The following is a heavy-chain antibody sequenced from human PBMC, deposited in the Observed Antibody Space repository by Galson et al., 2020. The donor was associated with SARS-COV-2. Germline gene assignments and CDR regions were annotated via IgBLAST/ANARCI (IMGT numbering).Heavy chain of an antibody. J-gene: IGHJ4*02. Sequence: SETLSLTCTVSGGSISSGSYYWSWIRQPAGKVLEWIGRIYTSGSTNYNPSLKSRVTISVDTSKNQFSLKLSSVTAADTAVYYCAREGSTASEVYFDYWGQGTLVTVSS. CDR2: IYTSGST. D-gene: IGHD4-17*01. CDR1: GGSISSGSYY. V-gene: IGHV4-61*02. CDR3: AREGSTASEVYFDY.